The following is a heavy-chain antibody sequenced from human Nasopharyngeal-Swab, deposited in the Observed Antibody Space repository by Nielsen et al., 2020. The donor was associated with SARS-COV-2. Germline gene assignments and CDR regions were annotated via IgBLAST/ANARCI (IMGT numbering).Heavy chain of an antibody. CDR1: GFTVSSNY. D-gene: IGHD5-18*01. J-gene: IGHJ4*02. Sequence: GESLKISCAASGFTVSSNYMSWVRQAPGKGLEWVSVFYSDGSTFYADSVKGRFTISRDNSKNTLYLQMNSLRAEDTAVYYCAKVGGYSYGKRDYFDYWGQGTLVTVSS. V-gene: IGHV3-66*01. CDR2: FYSDGST. CDR3: AKVGGYSYGKRDYFDY.